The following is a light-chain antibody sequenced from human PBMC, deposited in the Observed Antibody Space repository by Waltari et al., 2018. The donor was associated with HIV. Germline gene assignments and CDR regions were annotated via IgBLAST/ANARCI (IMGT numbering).Light chain of an antibody. CDR3: MQALQTPYT. Sequence: DIVMTQSPLSLPVTPGEPASISCRSSQSLLHRDGYNYLDWYLQRPGQSPRLLIYSGSNRASGVPDRFSGSGSGTDFTLKISRVEAEDVGVYYCMQALQTPYTFGQGTKVEIK. V-gene: IGKV2-28*01. CDR1: QSLLHRDGYNY. J-gene: IGKJ2*01. CDR2: SGS.